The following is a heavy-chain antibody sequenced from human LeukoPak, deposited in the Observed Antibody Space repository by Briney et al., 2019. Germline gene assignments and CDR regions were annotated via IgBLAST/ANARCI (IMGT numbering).Heavy chain of an antibody. CDR3: AREDYDILTGYNLRFFDY. CDR1: GFTFSSYE. D-gene: IGHD3-9*01. J-gene: IGHJ4*02. V-gene: IGHV3-48*03. Sequence: GGSLRLSCAASGFTFSSYEMNWVRPAPGRGLEWVSYISSSGSTIYYADSVKGRFPIHRDNPKNSLYLQMNSLRAEDTAVYYCAREDYDILTGYNLRFFDYWGQGTLVTVSS. CDR2: ISSSGSTI.